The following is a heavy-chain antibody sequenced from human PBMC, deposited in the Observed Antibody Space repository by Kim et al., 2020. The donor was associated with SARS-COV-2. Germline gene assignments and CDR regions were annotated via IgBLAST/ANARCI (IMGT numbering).Heavy chain of an antibody. J-gene: IGHJ4*02. V-gene: IGHV4-4*07. D-gene: IGHD6-25*01. Sequence: SETLSLTCTVSGDSISSYYWSWIRQPAGKGLEWIGRIYATGNTNYNPSLKSRVTMSIDTSKNQFSLTLTSVTAAATAAYYCASRSSGHNYFDYWGQGTLV. CDR2: IYATGNT. CDR3: ASRSSGHNYFDY. CDR1: GDSISSYY.